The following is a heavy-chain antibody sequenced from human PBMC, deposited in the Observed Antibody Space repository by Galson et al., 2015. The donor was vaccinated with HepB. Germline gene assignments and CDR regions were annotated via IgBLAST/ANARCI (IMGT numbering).Heavy chain of an antibody. CDR2: TYYRSKWYN. V-gene: IGHV6-1*01. CDR3: ARVSDHGNFLFDY. D-gene: IGHD4/OR15-4a*01. J-gene: IGHJ4*02. Sequence: CAISGDSVSRNNAAWSWIRQSPSRGLEWLGRTYYRSKWYNDYAVSVKSRITINPDTSKNQFSLHLNSVTPEDTAVSYCARVSDHGNFLFDYWGQGTLVTVSS. CDR1: GDSVSRNNAA.